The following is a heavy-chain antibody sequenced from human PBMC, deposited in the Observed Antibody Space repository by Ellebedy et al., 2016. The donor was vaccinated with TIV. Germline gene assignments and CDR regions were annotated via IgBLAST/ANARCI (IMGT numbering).Heavy chain of an antibody. CDR2: ISSNSNYI. J-gene: IGHJ4*02. CDR1: GFTFSSYS. V-gene: IGHV3-21*01. CDR3: ARGAMAAAGDDY. D-gene: IGHD6-13*01. Sequence: GESLKISCAASGFTFSSYSMNWVRQAPGKGLGWVSSISSNSNYIYYADSVRGRFTISRDNAKKSLYLQMNILRAEDTAVYYCARGAMAAAGDDYWGQGTLVTVSS.